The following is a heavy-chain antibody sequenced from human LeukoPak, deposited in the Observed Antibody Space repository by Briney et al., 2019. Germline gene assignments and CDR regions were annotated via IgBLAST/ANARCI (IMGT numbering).Heavy chain of an antibody. CDR1: GGSISSYY. CDR2: IYYSGST. J-gene: IGHJ6*03. D-gene: IGHD6-13*01. CDR3: ARQPGIAAAGDYYYMDV. V-gene: IGHV4-59*08. Sequence: PSETLSLTCTVSGGSISSYYWSWIRQPPAKELAGIGYIYYSGSTNYHHSLKRRVTISVDTSKNQFSLKLSSVTAADTAVYYCARQPGIAAAGDYYYMDVWGKGTTVTVSS.